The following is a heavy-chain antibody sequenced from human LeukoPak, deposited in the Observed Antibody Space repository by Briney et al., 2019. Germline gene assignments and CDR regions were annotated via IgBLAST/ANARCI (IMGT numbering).Heavy chain of an antibody. CDR3: ARFLYDFWSGSHFDY. Sequence: ASVKVSCKASGYTFTSHVISWVRQAPGQGLEWMGWISAYNGNTNYAQKLQGRVTMTTDTSTSTAYMELRSLRSDDTAVYYCARFLYDFWSGSHFDYWGQGTLVTVSS. D-gene: IGHD3-3*01. CDR2: ISAYNGNT. CDR1: GYTFTSHV. V-gene: IGHV1-18*01. J-gene: IGHJ4*02.